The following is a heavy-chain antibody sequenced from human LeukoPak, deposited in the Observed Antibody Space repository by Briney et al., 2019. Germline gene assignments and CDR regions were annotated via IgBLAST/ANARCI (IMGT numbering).Heavy chain of an antibody. CDR2: ISGSGGST. V-gene: IGHV3-23*01. Sequence: GGSLRLSCAASGFTFSSYAMSWVRQAPGKGLEWVSAISGSGGSTYYADSVKGRFTISRDNSRDTLYLQMNSLRAEDTAVYHCAKGYYDYVWGSYYFDYWGQGTLVTVSS. CDR1: GFTFSSYA. D-gene: IGHD3-16*01. CDR3: AKGYYDYVWGSYYFDY. J-gene: IGHJ4*02.